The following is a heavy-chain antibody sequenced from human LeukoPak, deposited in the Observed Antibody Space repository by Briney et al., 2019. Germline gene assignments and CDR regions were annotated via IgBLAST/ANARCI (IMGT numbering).Heavy chain of an antibody. Sequence: SETLSLTCTVSGGSITSYYWSWIRQSPGKGLEWIGYMYYSGRTNYNPSLKSRVAFSVDASKKHFSLSLSSVTAADTAVYYCSTTDYYDNLMTFHIWGQGTLVTVSS. D-gene: IGHD3-22*01. CDR3: STTDYYDNLMTFHI. CDR1: GGSITSYY. CDR2: MYYSGRT. V-gene: IGHV4-59*13. J-gene: IGHJ3*02.